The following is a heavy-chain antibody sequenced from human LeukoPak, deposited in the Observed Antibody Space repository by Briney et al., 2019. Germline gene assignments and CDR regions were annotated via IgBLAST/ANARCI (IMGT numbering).Heavy chain of an antibody. CDR2: IWYDGSNK. CDR3: ARDRGKQWLVRGGDY. V-gene: IGHV3-33*01. D-gene: IGHD6-19*01. Sequence: PGGSLRLSCAASGFTFSSYGMHWVRQAPGKGLEWVAVIWYDGSNKYYADSVKGRFTISRDNSKNTLYLQMNSLRAEDTAVYYCARDRGKQWLVRGGDYWGQGTLVTVSS. CDR1: GFTFSSYG. J-gene: IGHJ4*02.